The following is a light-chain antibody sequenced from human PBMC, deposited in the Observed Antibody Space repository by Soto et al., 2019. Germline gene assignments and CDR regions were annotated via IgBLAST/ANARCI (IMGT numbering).Light chain of an antibody. Sequence: QSVLTQPPSASGSPGQSVTISCTGTNSDFAGYNFVSWFQQHPGKAPRLIIYEVNERPSGVPHRFSGSKSGNTASLTISGLQAEDEADFYCSSYTSSSTWVFGGGTKLTVL. V-gene: IGLV2-8*01. J-gene: IGLJ3*02. CDR2: EVN. CDR3: SSYTSSSTWV. CDR1: NSDFAGYNF.